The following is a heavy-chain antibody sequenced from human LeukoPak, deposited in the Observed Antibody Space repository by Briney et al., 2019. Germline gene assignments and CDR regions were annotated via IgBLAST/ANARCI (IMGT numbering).Heavy chain of an antibody. Sequence: ASVKVSCKASGYTFASYGISWVRQAPGQGLECMGWINTYNGNTNYAQKFQGRVTLTTDTSTSTAYMELRSLRSDDSALYYCAREIYGRFDFWGQGTLVTVSS. D-gene: IGHD4-17*01. CDR2: INTYNGNT. J-gene: IGHJ4*02. V-gene: IGHV1-18*01. CDR1: GYTFASYG. CDR3: AREIYGRFDF.